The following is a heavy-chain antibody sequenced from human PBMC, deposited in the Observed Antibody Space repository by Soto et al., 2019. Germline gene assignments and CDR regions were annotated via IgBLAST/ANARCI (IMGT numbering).Heavy chain of an antibody. CDR3: ARLLRGWDHRMAYFDY. D-gene: IGHD1-26*01. CDR1: GASITTFY. Sequence: PSETLSLTCTVSGASITTFYWSWIRQPPGRGLELIGYISDSGRTDYIPSLKSRVTISVDTSKNQFSPKVSSVTAADTSVYYCARLLRGWDHRMAYFDYWGQGTLVTVSS. V-gene: IGHV4-59*01. J-gene: IGHJ4*02. CDR2: ISDSGRT.